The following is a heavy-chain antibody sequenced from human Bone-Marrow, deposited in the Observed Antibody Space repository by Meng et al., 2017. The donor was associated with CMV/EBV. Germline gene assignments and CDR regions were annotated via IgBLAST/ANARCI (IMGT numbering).Heavy chain of an antibody. CDR3: ARVGVWGYCSSTSCYPDDY. V-gene: IGHV4-59*01. J-gene: IGHJ4*02. Sequence: SETLSLTCTVSGGSISSYYWSWIRQPPGKGLEWIGYIYYSGSTNYNPSLKSRVTISVDTSKNQFSLKLSSVTAADTAVYYCARVGVWGYCSSTSCYPDDYWGQGTLVTVSS. CDR2: IYYSGST. D-gene: IGHD2-2*01. CDR1: GGSISSYY.